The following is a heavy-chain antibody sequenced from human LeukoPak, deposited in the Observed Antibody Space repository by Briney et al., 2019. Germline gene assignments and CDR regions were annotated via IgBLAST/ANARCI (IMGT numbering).Heavy chain of an antibody. J-gene: IGHJ4*02. CDR1: GFTFSDYW. D-gene: IGHD1-14*01. CDR2: INSGGSRT. CDR3: ARSNQADDY. V-gene: IGHV3-74*01. Sequence: GGSLRLSCAASGFTFSDYWMHWVRQVPGKGLVWVSRINSGGSRTTYADSVKGRFTISRDNAKNTLYLQMDSLRAEDAGVYYCARSNQADDYWGQGTLVTVSS.